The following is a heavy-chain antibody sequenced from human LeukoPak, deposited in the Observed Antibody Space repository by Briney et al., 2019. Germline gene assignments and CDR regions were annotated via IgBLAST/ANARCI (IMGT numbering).Heavy chain of an antibody. CDR2: ISGSGGST. V-gene: IGHV3-23*01. D-gene: IGHD2-2*02. CDR3: AKDRVPRRYCSSTSCYSPFDY. CDR1: GFTFSSYA. Sequence: GGSLRLSCAASGFTFSSYAMSWVRQAPGKGLEWVSAISGSGGSTYYADSVKGRFTISRDNSKNTLYLQMNSLRAEDTAVYYCAKDRVPRRYCSSTSCYSPFDYWGQGTLVTVSS. J-gene: IGHJ4*02.